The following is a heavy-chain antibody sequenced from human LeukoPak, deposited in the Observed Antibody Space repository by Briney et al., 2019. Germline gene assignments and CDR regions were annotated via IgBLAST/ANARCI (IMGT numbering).Heavy chain of an antibody. Sequence: PGGSLRLSCAASGFTFSSYSMNWVRQAPGKGLEWVSSISSSSSYIYYADSVKGRLTISRDNAKHSLYLQMNSLRAEHTAVYYCARGSLWFGESTNGMDVWGEGTTVTVPS. CDR2: ISSSSSYI. J-gene: IGHJ6*04. CDR1: GFTFSSYS. V-gene: IGHV3-21*01. D-gene: IGHD3-10*01. CDR3: ARGSLWFGESTNGMDV.